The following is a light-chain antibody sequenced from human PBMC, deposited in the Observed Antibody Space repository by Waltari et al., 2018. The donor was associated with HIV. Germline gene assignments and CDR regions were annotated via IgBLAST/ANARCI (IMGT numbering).Light chain of an antibody. J-gene: IGLJ3*02. V-gene: IGLV2-23*02. CDR3: CSYAGSSTWV. CDR1: SSDIGIYNL. Sequence: SALTQPASVSGSPGQSVTISCTGTSSDIGIYNLVSWYQQHPGKAPKVIIFEVSKWPSGGSNRFSGSKSGNTASLTVSGLQAEDEAYYYCCSYAGSSTWVFGGGTKLTVL. CDR2: EVS.